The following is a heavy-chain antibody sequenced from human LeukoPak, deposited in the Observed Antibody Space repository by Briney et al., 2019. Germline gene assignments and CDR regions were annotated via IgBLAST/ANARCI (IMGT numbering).Heavy chain of an antibody. J-gene: IGHJ4*02. CDR1: GDTFSSHE. CDR3: AREIFDSTSGVSQGFDY. CDR2: ISAYNGNT. Sequence: ASVKVSCKASGDTFSSHEISWVRQAPGQGLEWMGWISAYNGNTNYAQKLQGRVTMTSDTSTSTAYMELSNLRSGDTAVYFCAREIFDSTSGVSQGFDYWGQGTLVTVSS. V-gene: IGHV1-18*01. D-gene: IGHD3-3*01.